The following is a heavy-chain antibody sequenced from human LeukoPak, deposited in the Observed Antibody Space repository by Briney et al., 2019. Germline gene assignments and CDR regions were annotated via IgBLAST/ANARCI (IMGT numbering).Heavy chain of an antibody. CDR3: ARGMKVWFGELPGYFDY. Sequence: GGSLRLSCAASGFTFSSYSMNWVRQAPGKGLEWVSSISTSSSYIYYADSVKGRFTISRDNAKNSLSLQMNSLRAEDTAVYYCARGMKVWFGELPGYFDYWGQGTLVTVSS. V-gene: IGHV3-21*01. CDR1: GFTFSSYS. D-gene: IGHD3-10*01. J-gene: IGHJ4*02. CDR2: ISTSSSYI.